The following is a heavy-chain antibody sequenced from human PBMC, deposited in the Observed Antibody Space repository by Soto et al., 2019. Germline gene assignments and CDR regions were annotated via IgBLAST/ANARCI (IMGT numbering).Heavy chain of an antibody. Sequence: PGGSLRLSCAASGFTFSSYAMSWVRQAPGKGLEWVSAISGSGGSTYYADSVKGRFTISRDNSKNTLYLQMNSLRAEDTAVYYCAKLYSSGRRVHWFDPWGQGTLVTVSS. CDR3: AKLYSSGRRVHWFDP. D-gene: IGHD6-19*01. J-gene: IGHJ5*02. V-gene: IGHV3-23*01. CDR1: GFTFSSYA. CDR2: ISGSGGST.